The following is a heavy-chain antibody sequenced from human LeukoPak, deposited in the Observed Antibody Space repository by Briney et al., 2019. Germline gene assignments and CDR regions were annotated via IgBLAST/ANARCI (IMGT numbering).Heavy chain of an antibody. V-gene: IGHV3-23*01. CDR3: AKAPVTSGRGAYCYPFDY. J-gene: IGHJ4*02. D-gene: IGHD2-21*01. Sequence: PGGSLRLSCAASGFSLSSYAMSCVRQAPGKGLEWVSAISSTDAGTYHADSVRGRFTISRDSSKNTLYLQMNSLRAEDAAVYYCAKAPVTSGRGAYCYPFDYWGQGTLVTVSS. CDR1: GFSLSSYA. CDR2: ISSTDAGT.